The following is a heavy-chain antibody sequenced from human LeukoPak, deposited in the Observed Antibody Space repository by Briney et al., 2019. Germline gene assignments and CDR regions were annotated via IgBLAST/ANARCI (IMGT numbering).Heavy chain of an antibody. Sequence: GGSLRLSCAASGFTFTNYAMTWVRQAPGKGLEWVSGISEGVGNTYYADSVKGRFTISRDHSKNTLYLQMNSLRAEDTAIYYCAKREKGPTGRFFDYWGQGTLVTVSS. CDR3: AKREKGPTGRFFDY. CDR2: ISEGVGNT. V-gene: IGHV3-23*01. J-gene: IGHJ4*02. D-gene: IGHD4-17*01. CDR1: GFTFTNYA.